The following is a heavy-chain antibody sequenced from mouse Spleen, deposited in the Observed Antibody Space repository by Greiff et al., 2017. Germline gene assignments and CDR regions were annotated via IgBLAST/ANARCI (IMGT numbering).Heavy chain of an antibody. CDR3: ASTRHYGSSLWYFDV. CDR2: IYPGDGDT. J-gene: IGHJ1*01. Sequence: QVQLQQSGPELVKPGASVKISCKASGYAFSSSWMNWVKQRPGKGLEWIGRIYPGDGDTNYNGKFKGKATLTADKSSSTAYMQLSSLTSEDSAVYFCASTRHYGSSLWYFDVWGAGTTVTVSS. D-gene: IGHD1-1*01. CDR1: GYAFSSSW. V-gene: IGHV1-82*01.